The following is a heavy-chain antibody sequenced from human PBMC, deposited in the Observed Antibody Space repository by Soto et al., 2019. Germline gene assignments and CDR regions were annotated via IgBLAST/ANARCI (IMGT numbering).Heavy chain of an antibody. CDR2: INPSGDFT. D-gene: IGHD3-10*01. CDR3: ARDNSNTKLGVPFWWFDP. Sequence: QVQLVQSGAEVKKPGASVKVSCKASGFNFSINWMHWVRQAPGQNLEWMGLINPSGDFTIYAQRFQGRLTVTRDTSTTTVYMELSSLRFEDAAVYYCARDNSNTKLGVPFWWFDPWGQGTLVTVSS. CDR1: GFNFSINW. J-gene: IGHJ5*02. V-gene: IGHV1-46*01.